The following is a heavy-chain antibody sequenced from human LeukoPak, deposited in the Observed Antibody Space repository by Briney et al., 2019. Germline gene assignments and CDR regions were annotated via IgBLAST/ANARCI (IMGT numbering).Heavy chain of an antibody. J-gene: IGHJ4*02. CDR3: AKISSSAESNFDY. V-gene: IGHV3-30*02. D-gene: IGHD6-25*01. Sequence: GGSLRLSCAASGFTFSTYAMHWVRQAPGKGLEWVAFIWPDGSKKYYADSVKGRFAISRENSKNTVYLQMNDLRPENTALYFCAKISSSAESNFDYWGQGTLLTVSS. CDR1: GFTFSTYA. CDR2: IWPDGSKK.